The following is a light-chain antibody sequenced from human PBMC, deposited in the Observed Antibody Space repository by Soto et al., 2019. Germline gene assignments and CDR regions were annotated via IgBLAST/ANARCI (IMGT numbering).Light chain of an antibody. Sequence: QSVLTQPASVSGSAGQSITISCSGTMRDVGAYNLVSWYQQHPGTAPKLIIYEVRNRPSGISSRFSGSRSGNTASLTISGLQYEDEGDYYCHAYTARSTLVFGGGTKLTVL. V-gene: IGLV2-14*01. CDR3: HAYTARSTLV. J-gene: IGLJ3*02. CDR2: EVR. CDR1: MRDVGAYNL.